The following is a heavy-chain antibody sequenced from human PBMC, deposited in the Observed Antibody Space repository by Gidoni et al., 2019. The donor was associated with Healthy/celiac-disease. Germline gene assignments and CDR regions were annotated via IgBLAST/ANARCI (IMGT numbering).Heavy chain of an antibody. CDR3: ARDAALHYDFWSGLGFDL. CDR2: IYYSGST. D-gene: IGHD3-3*01. V-gene: IGHV4-39*07. Sequence: QLQLQESGPGLVKPSETLSLTCTVPGGSISSSSYYWGWIRQPPGKGLEWIGSIYYSGSTYYNPSLKSRVTISVDTSKNQFSLKLSSVTAADTAVYYCARDAALHYDFWSGLGFDLWGRGTLVTVSS. J-gene: IGHJ2*01. CDR1: GGSISSSSYY.